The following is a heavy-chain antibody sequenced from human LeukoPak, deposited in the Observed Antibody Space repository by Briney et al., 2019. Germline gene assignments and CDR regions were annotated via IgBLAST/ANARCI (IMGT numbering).Heavy chain of an antibody. J-gene: IGHJ4*02. Sequence: SETLSLTCTVSGGSISSYYWSWIRQPPGKGLEWIGYIYYSGSTNYNPSLKSRVTISVGTSKNQFSLKLSSVTAADTAVYYCARDLYGSGSYLGYWGQGTLVTVSS. V-gene: IGHV4-59*01. CDR2: IYYSGST. CDR1: GGSISSYY. CDR3: ARDLYGSGSYLGY. D-gene: IGHD3-10*01.